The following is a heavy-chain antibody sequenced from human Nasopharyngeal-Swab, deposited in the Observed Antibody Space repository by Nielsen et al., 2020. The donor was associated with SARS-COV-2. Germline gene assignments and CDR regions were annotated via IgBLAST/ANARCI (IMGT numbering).Heavy chain of an antibody. CDR2: IYYSGST. D-gene: IGHD3-16*01. V-gene: IGHV4-59*01. CDR3: AIGGGGSYYYGMDV. J-gene: IGHJ6*02. Sequence: IRQPPGKGLEWIGYIYYSGSTNYNPSLKSRVTISVDTSKNQSSLKLSSVTAADTAVYYCAIGGGGSYYYGMDVWGQGTTVTVSS.